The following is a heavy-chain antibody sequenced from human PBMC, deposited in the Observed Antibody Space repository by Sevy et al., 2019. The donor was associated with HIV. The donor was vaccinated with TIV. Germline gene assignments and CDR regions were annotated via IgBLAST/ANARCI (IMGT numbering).Heavy chain of an antibody. V-gene: IGHV3-48*03. D-gene: IGHD3-22*01. CDR1: GFTFSEFG. J-gene: IGHJ5*02. CDR3: ARVDANYDKGFDP. CDR2: ISSSGTTI. Sequence: GGSLRLSCAASGFTFSEFGMHWVRQAPGKGLEWVSYISSSGTTIKYADSVKGRFTISRDNAKNSLYMQMNSLRAEDTAVYYCARVDANYDKGFDPWGQGTLVTVSS.